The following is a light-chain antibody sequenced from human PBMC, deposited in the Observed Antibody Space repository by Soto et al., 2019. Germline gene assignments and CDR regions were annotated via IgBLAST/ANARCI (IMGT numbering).Light chain of an antibody. Sequence: QSALAQPASVSGSPGQSITISCTGTSSDIGAYNSVSWYQQHPHKAPQVIIYKGTQRPSGVSNRFSGSTSGNAASLTISGLQADDEADYFCCSSAPESTYVFGTWTKLTVL. J-gene: IGLJ1*01. CDR1: SSDIGAYNS. CDR3: CSSAPESTYV. CDR2: KGT. V-gene: IGLV2-23*01.